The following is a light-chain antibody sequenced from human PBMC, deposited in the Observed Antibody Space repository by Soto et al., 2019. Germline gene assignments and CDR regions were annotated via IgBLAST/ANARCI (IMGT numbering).Light chain of an antibody. CDR1: DTISIY. CDR2: AAS. V-gene: IGKV1-39*01. J-gene: IGKJ4*01. Sequence: DIQLTQSPSSLSAALGDRATITCRASDTISIYLNWYQQKPGQAPILLISAASTLQRGVPARFTGSGSGTDLSTTTSSLQLEDFATYYCQQSYTTPPLTFGGGTKVDIK. CDR3: QQSYTTPPLT.